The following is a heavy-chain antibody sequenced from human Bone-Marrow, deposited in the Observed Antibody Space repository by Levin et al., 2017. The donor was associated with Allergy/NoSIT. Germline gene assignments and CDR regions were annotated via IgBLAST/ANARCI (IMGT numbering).Heavy chain of an antibody. D-gene: IGHD1-7*01. J-gene: IGHJ6*02. Sequence: PGGSLRLSCVASGFTFSDHYMTWFRQAPGKGLEWVSYITSSGSAVYYADSVKGRVTISRDNSKNSLYLQMNNLRGEDTAVYYCARDKRGNYQNGVDVWGHGTTVTVSS. CDR2: ITSSGSAV. CDR3: ARDKRGNYQNGVDV. CDR1: GFTFSDHY. V-gene: IGHV3-11*01.